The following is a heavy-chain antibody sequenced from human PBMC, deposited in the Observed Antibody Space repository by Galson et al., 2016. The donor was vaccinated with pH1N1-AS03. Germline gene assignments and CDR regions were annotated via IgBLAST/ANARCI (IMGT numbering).Heavy chain of an antibody. CDR1: GYTFTGDY. CDR3: ARGRTGDLR. CDR2: INPNSGAP. J-gene: IGHJ3*01. Sequence: SVKVSCKASGYTFTGDYMHWVRQAPGQGLEWMGWINPNSGAPKYAQKFQGRVTMTRDTSISTAYMEPSRLRSDDTAVYYCARGRTGDLRGGQGTMVTVSS. D-gene: IGHD2-8*02. V-gene: IGHV1-2*02.